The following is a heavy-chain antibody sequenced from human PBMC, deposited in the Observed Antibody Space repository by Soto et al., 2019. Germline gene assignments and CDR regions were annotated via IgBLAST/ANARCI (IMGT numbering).Heavy chain of an antibody. CDR1: GYTLIMYY. CDR3: ASLSGGRRTHFDC. Sequence: ASVKVSCKASGYTLIMYYIHWMRQAPGQGLEWMGLINPSGGSTSYAQKFQGRVTMTRDTSTSTVYMELSSLRSEDTAVYYCASLSGGRRTHFDCWGQGTLVTVSS. D-gene: IGHD6-19*01. J-gene: IGHJ4*02. V-gene: IGHV1-46*01. CDR2: INPSGGST.